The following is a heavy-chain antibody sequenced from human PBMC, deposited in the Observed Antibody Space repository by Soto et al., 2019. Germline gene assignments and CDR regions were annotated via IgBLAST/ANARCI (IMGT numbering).Heavy chain of an antibody. CDR1: AGSISSNDYY. V-gene: IGHV4-39*01. J-gene: IGHJ4*02. D-gene: IGHD5-18*01. CDR3: ARHYAWSYGYSDN. CDR2: IYYSGST. Sequence: QLQLQESGPGLVKPSETLSLTCTVSAGSISSNDYYWGWIRQPPGKGLEWIGSIYYSGSTFYNPSLKSRVTIPVDTSKNQFSLKLSSVTAADTAIYYCARHYAWSYGYSDNWGQGTLVTVSS.